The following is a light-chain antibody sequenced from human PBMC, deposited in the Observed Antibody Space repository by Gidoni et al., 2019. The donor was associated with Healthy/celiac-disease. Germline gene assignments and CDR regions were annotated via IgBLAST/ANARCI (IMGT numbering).Light chain of an antibody. V-gene: IGKV1-9*01. J-gene: IGKJ4*02. CDR2: AAS. CDR1: QAISSY. CDR3: QQLNSYPLT. Sequence: DIQLTQSPSFLSASVGDRVTITCRASQAISSYLAWYQQKPGKAPKLLIYAASTLQSGVPSRFSGSVSGTEFTLTISSLQPEDFATYYCQQLNSYPLTFXGXTKVEIK.